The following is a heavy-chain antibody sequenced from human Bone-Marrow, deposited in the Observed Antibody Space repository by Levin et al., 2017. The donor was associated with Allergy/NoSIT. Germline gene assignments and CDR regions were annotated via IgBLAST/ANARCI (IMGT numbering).Heavy chain of an antibody. J-gene: IGHJ6*02. D-gene: IGHD2-21*02. CDR3: ARDFPPQYGGDYHSGGMDV. Sequence: HGESLKISCKASGVTFTNYAIYWVRQAPGQGLELMGGVVPMFGTAKYAQRFLGRVTITADASTNTAYMDLTNLRSDDTAIYYCARDFPPQYGGDYHSGGMDVWGQGTAVTVSS. V-gene: IGHV1-69*01. CDR1: GVTFTNYA. CDR2: VVPMFGTA.